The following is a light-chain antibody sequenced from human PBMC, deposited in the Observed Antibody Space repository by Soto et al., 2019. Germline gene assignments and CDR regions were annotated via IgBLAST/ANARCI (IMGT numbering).Light chain of an antibody. CDR2: DAS. CDR3: QKYNSY. CDR1: QSIGSW. J-gene: IGKJ5*01. Sequence: DFQMTQSPSTLSASVGDKVTMTCRASQSIGSWLAWYQQKPGKAPKVLIYDASSLESGDPSRFSGSGSGTEFTLTISSLQPDDFATYYCQKYNSYFGQGTRLEIK. V-gene: IGKV1-5*01.